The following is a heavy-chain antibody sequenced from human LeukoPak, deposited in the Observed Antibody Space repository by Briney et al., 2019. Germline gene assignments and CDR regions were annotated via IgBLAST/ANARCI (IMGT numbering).Heavy chain of an antibody. D-gene: IGHD3-9*01. J-gene: IGHJ3*02. CDR2: INPSGGST. CDR1: GYTFTSYY. CDR3: AREPDYDILTGYPNDAFDI. Sequence: ASVKVSCKASGYTFTSYYMHWVRRAPGQGLEWMGIINPSGGSTSYAQKFQGRVTMTRDMSTSTVYMELSSLRSEDTAVYYCAREPDYDILTGYPNDAFDIWGQGTMVTVSS. V-gene: IGHV1-46*01.